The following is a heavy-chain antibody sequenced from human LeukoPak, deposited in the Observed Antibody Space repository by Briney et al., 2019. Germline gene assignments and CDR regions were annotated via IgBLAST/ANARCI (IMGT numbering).Heavy chain of an antibody. CDR3: ARGPLDSSGYYFDY. D-gene: IGHD3-22*01. CDR1: GYTFTSYD. Sequence: ASVKVSCKASGYTFTSYDINWVRQATGQGLEWMGWMNPNSGNTGYAQKFQGRVTITRNTSMSTAYMELSSLRSEDTAVYYCARGPLDSSGYYFDYWGQGTLVTVSS. CDR2: MNPNSGNT. V-gene: IGHV1-8*03. J-gene: IGHJ4*02.